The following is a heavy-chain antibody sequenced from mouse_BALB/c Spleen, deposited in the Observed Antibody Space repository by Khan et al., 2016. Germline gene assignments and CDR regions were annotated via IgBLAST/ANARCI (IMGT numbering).Heavy chain of an antibody. V-gene: IGHV2-9*02. CDR2: IWAGGST. Sequence: QVQLKESGPGLVAPSQSLSITCTVSGFSLTSYGVHWVRQPPGKGLEWLGVIWAGGSTNYNSALMSRLSISKDNSKSQVFLKMNSLQPDDTAMYSCARDYYGSYYFDYWGQGTTLTVSS. CDR3: ARDYYGSYYFDY. D-gene: IGHD1-1*01. J-gene: IGHJ2*01. CDR1: GFSLTSYG.